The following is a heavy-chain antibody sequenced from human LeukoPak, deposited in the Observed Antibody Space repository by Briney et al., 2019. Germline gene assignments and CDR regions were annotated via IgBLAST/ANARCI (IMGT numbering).Heavy chain of an antibody. CDR3: ARAGGSFLYYFDF. CDR2: IYTSGST. V-gene: IGHV4-4*07. D-gene: IGHD1-26*01. Sequence: PSETLSLTCTASGGSVSSYYWSWIRQPAGKGLEWIGRIYTSGSTYYNPSLKSRVTMSIDTSKNQFSLKLRSVTAADTAVYFRARAGGSFLYYFDFWGQGTLVTVSS. CDR1: GGSVSSYY. J-gene: IGHJ4*02.